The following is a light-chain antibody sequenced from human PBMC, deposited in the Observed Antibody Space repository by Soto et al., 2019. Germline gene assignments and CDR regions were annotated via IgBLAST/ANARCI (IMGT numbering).Light chain of an antibody. CDR2: KAS. V-gene: IGKV1-5*03. CDR3: QQYLNRWT. CDR1: QSISTW. Sequence: DIQMTQSPSTLSASVGDRVTITCRASQSISTWLAWYQQKPWKAPKLLIYKASSLEGGVPSRFSGSGSGTEFTLTISSLQPDDFATYYCQQYLNRWTFGQGTKVEIK. J-gene: IGKJ1*01.